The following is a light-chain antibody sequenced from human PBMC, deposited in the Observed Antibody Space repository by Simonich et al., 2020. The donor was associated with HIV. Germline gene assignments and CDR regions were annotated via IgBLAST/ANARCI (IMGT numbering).Light chain of an antibody. Sequence: EIVMTQYPATLSVSPGERPPLSCRSSLSLNSNLAWYQQTPSQTPRLLIDGASTRATVIPARFSGSGSGTEFTLTISSLQSEDFAVYYCQQYNNWPPWTFGQGTKVEIK. J-gene: IGKJ1*01. CDR1: LSLNSN. CDR3: QQYNNWPPWT. CDR2: GAS. V-gene: IGKV3-15*01.